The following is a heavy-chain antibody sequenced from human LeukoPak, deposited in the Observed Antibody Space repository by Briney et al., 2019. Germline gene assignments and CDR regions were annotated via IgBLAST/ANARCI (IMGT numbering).Heavy chain of an antibody. D-gene: IGHD2-2*01. CDR3: ARDANQLLWSLGWFDP. V-gene: IGHV4-31*03. CDR1: GGSISSGGYY. CDR2: IYYSGST. Sequence: PSETLSLTCTVSGGSISSGGYYWSWIRQHPGKGLEWIGYIYYSGSTYYNPSLKSRVTISVDTSKNQFSLKLSSVTAADTAVYYCARDANQLLWSLGWFDPWGQGTLVTVSS. J-gene: IGHJ5*02.